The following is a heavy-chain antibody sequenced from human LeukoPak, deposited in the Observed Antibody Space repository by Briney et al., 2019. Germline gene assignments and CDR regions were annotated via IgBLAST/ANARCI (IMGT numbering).Heavy chain of an antibody. V-gene: IGHV4-61*01. J-gene: IGHJ5*02. CDR3: ARGRAAPYNGFDP. CDR2: IYYSGST. D-gene: IGHD2-15*01. CDR1: GGSVSSGSYY. Sequence: SETLSLTCTVSGGSVSSGSYYWSWIRQPPGKGLEWIGYIYYSGSTNYNPSLKSRVTISVDTSKNQFSLKLSSVTAADTAVYYCARGRAAPYNGFDPWGQGTLVTVSS.